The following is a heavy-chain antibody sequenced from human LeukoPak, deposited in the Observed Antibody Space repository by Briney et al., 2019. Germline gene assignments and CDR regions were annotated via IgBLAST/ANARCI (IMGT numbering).Heavy chain of an antibody. D-gene: IGHD2-15*01. CDR3: ARDEVVAAPNYFGMVV. Sequence: ASVTVSCTASGYTFTSYDVNWVRQATGQGLEWMGWMNPNSGNTGLAQKFQGRVTLTRDTSQSTAYMELSNLRSDDTAVYYCARDEVVAAPNYFGMVVWGQGTTVSVSS. J-gene: IGHJ6*02. V-gene: IGHV1-8*01. CDR2: MNPNSGNT. CDR1: GYTFTSYD.